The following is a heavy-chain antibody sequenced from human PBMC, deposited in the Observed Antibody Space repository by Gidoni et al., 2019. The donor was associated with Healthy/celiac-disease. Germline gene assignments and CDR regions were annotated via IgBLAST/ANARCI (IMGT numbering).Heavy chain of an antibody. CDR1: GYTFTSYY. CDR2: INPSGCST. J-gene: IGHJ4*02. Sequence: QVQLVQSGAEVKKPGASVKVSCKASGYTFTSYYMQGVRQDPGKGLEWRGIINPSGCSTSYAQKFQGRVTMTRDTSTSTVYMELSSLRSEDTAVYYCARVKPATANALDYWGQGTLVTVSS. D-gene: IGHD2-21*02. V-gene: IGHV1-46*01. CDR3: ARVKPATANALDY.